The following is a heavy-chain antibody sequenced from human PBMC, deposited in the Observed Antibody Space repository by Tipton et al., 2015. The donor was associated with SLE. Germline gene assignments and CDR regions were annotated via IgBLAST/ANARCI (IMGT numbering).Heavy chain of an antibody. J-gene: IGHJ4*02. D-gene: IGHD6-13*01. V-gene: IGHV3-66*02. CDR2: IYSGGNK. Sequence: SLRLSCAASGFTVSSNYMSWVRQAPGKGLEWVSVIYSGGNKYYADSVKGRFTISRDNSKNTLYLQMNSLRAEDTAVYYCASESLPAGIAAAFFDYWGQGTLVTVSP. CDR1: GFTVSSNY. CDR3: ASESLPAGIAAAFFDY.